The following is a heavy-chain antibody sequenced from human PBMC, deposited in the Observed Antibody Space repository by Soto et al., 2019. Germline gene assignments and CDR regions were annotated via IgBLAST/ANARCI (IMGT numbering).Heavy chain of an antibody. J-gene: IGHJ5*02. CDR2: IYHSGST. D-gene: IGHD3-22*01. CDR1: GGSLRGYS. CDR3: ARVSYDSSGYQGWPGP. V-gene: IGHV4-30-2*01. Sequence: PSATLSLTCTVSGGSLRGYSWSWIRQPPGKGLEWIGYIYHSGSTYYNPSLKSRVTISVDRSKNQFSLKLSSVTAADTAVYYCARVSYDSSGYQGWPGPWGQGTLVTVPP.